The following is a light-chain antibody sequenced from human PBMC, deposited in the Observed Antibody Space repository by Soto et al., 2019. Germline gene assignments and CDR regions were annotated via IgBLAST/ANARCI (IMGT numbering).Light chain of an antibody. V-gene: IGKV1-39*01. Sequence: DIQMTQSPSSLSAPVRDRVTITCRASQTISTHLNWYQQKPGKAPKLLIYAASTLQSGVPSRFSGSGSGTDFTLTINSLQPEDFATYYCQQSLTIPYTFGQGTKLEIK. CDR1: QTISTH. CDR2: AAS. CDR3: QQSLTIPYT. J-gene: IGKJ2*01.